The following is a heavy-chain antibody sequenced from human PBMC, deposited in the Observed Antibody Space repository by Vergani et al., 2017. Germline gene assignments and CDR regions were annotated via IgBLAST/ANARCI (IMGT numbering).Heavy chain of an antibody. D-gene: IGHD4-17*01. CDR2: ISGSGGST. CDR3: AKTAYGDYGGFYYYYMDV. CDR1: GFTFSSYA. Sequence: EVQLLESGGGLVQPGGSLRLSCAAYGFTFSSYAMSWVRQAPGKGLEWVSAISGSGGSTYYADSVKGRFTISRDNSKNTLYLQMNSLRAEDTAVYYCAKTAYGDYGGFYYYYMDVWGKGTTVTVSS. J-gene: IGHJ6*03. V-gene: IGHV3-23*01.